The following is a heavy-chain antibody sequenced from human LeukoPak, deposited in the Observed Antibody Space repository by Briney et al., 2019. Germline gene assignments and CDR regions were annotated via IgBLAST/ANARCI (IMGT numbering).Heavy chain of an antibody. CDR2: IYYIGST. J-gene: IGHJ4*02. CDR1: GGSISSYY. CDR3: ARAQGSGYPDY. D-gene: IGHD3-22*01. Sequence: PSETLSLTCTVSGGSISSYYWSWIRQPPGKGLEWIGYIYYIGSTNYNPSLKSRVTISLDTSKNQFSLKLSSVTAADTAVYYCARAQGSGYPDYWGQGTLVTVSS. V-gene: IGHV4-59*01.